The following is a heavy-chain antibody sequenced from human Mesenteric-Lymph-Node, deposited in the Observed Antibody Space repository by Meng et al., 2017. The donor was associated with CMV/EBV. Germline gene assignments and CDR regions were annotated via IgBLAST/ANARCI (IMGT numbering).Heavy chain of an antibody. V-gene: IGHV4-31*02. D-gene: IGHD3-22*01. CDR1: GGSISSGGYY. J-gene: IGHJ4*02. CDR3: ARDDSTTWHRNFDY. CDR2: IYYSGST. Sequence: GGSISSGGYYWSWIRQHPGKGLEWIGYIYYSGSTYYNPSLKSRVTISVDTSKNQFSLKLSSVTAADTAVYYCARDDSTTWHRNFDYWGQGTLVTVSS.